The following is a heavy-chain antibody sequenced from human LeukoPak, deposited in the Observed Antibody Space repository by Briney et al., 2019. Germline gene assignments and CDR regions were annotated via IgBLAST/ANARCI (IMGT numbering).Heavy chain of an antibody. CDR1: GYTFTSYE. J-gene: IGHJ4*02. Sequence: GASVKVSCKASGYTFTSYEINWVRQATGQGLEWMGWMNPKSGNTGYAQKFQGRVTMTRNTSTTTAYMEVSSLRSEDTAVYYCARAHTDYDILTGYYEFDFWGQGTLVTVSS. V-gene: IGHV1-8*01. CDR3: ARAHTDYDILTGYYEFDF. D-gene: IGHD3-9*01. CDR2: MNPKSGNT.